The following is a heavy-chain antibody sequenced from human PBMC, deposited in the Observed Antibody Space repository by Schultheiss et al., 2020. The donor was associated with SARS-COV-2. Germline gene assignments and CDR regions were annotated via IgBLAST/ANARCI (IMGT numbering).Heavy chain of an antibody. CDR1: GGSISSYY. Sequence: SETLSLTCTVSGGSISSYYWSWIRQPPGKGLEWIGYIYYSGSANYNPSLESRVTISVDTSKNQFSLKLSSVTAADTAVYYCARHWVGRVYWGQGTLVTVSS. J-gene: IGHJ4*02. V-gene: IGHV4-59*08. D-gene: IGHD1-26*01. CDR3: ARHWVGRVY. CDR2: IYYSGSA.